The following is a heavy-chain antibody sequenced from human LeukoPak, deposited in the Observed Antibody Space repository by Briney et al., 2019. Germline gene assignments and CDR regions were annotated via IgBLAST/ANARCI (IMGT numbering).Heavy chain of an antibody. CDR1: GFTFTSYD. V-gene: IGHV1-8*01. CDR2: MNPNNGNT. J-gene: IGHJ5*02. D-gene: IGHD3-10*01. Sequence: GASVKVSCKASGFTFTSYDINWVRQASEQGLECMGWMNPNNGNTGYAQKFQGRVTMTRDTSISTAYMELRGLRSEDTAVYYCVRDGEGVGISVNYWFDPWGQGTLVTVSS. CDR3: VRDGEGVGISVNYWFDP.